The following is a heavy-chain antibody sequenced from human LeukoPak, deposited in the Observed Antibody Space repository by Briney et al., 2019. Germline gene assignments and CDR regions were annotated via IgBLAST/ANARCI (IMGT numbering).Heavy chain of an antibody. Sequence: SVKFSCKASGYTFTSYGISWVRQAPGQGLEWMGRIIPILGIAYYAQKFQGRVTITADKSTSTAYMELSSLRSEDTAVYYCARSRTSGYSGYDRYWYFDLWGRGTLVTVSS. J-gene: IGHJ2*01. V-gene: IGHV1-69*04. CDR3: ARSRTSGYSGYDRYWYFDL. D-gene: IGHD5-12*01. CDR2: IIPILGIA. CDR1: GYTFTSYG.